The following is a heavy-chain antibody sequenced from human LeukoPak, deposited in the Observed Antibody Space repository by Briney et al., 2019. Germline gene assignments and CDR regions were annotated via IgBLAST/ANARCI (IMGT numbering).Heavy chain of an antibody. D-gene: IGHD3-9*01. CDR1: GFTFSSYA. V-gene: IGHV3-30*04. CDR2: ISYDGSNK. CDR3: AKDQEARYFDWTFDY. Sequence: GRSLRLSCAASGFTFSSYAMHWVRQAPGKGLEGVAVISYDGSNKYYADSVKGRFTISRDNSKNTLYLQMNSLRAEDTAVYYCAKDQEARYFDWTFDYWGQGTLVTVSS. J-gene: IGHJ4*02.